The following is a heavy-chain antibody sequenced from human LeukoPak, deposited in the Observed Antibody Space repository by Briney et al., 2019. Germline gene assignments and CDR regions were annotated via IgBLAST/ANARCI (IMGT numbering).Heavy chain of an antibody. V-gene: IGHV5-51*01. CDR3: ARERSSGYYTEDAFDI. Sequence: ESLKISCKASGYSFTSYWIGWVRQMPEKGLERMGIIYPGDSDTRYSPSFQGQVTISADKSISTAYLQWSSLKASDTAMYYCARERSSGYYTEDAFDIWGQGTMVTVSS. CDR2: IYPGDSDT. J-gene: IGHJ3*02. CDR1: GYSFTSYW. D-gene: IGHD3-22*01.